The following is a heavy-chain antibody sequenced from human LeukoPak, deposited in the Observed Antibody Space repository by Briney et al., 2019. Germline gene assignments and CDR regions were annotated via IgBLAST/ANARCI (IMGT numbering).Heavy chain of an antibody. J-gene: IGHJ5*02. Sequence: GGSLRLSCAASGFTFSSYAMHCVRQAPGKGLEWVAVISYDGSNKYYADSVKGRFTISRDNSKNTLYLQMNSLRAEDTAVYYCAREAWKKYSSSYGNWFDPWGQGTRVTVSS. CDR3: AREAWKKYSSSYGNWFDP. V-gene: IGHV3-30-3*01. D-gene: IGHD6-6*01. CDR1: GFTFSSYA. CDR2: ISYDGSNK.